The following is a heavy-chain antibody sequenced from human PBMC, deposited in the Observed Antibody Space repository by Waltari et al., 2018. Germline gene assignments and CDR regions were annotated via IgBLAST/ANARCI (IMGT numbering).Heavy chain of an antibody. CDR3: AKGRRGTFDY. D-gene: IGHD3-16*01. CDR2: ISYDGSNK. Sequence: QVQLVESGGGVVQPGRSLRLPCAPSGFPFRRSGIHWVRQAPGKGLEWVAVISYDGSNKYYADSVKGRFTISRDNSKNTLYLQMNSLRAEDTAEYYCAKGRRGTFDYWGQGTLVTVSS. V-gene: IGHV3-30*18. J-gene: IGHJ4*02. CDR1: GFPFRRSG.